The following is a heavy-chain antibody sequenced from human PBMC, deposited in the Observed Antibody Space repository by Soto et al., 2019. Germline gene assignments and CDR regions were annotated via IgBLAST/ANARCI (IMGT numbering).Heavy chain of an antibody. Sequence: ASVKVSCKASGYTFTNHYMHWVRQAPGQGLEWVGTINPNNGRTTYAQKFQGRVTITRDTSTSTVYMELSSLRSEDTAVYYCAPLGFCTNGVCYGPYYDMDVWGQGTTVTVSS. CDR2: INPNNGRT. CDR3: APLGFCTNGVCYGPYYDMDV. V-gene: IGHV1-46*01. J-gene: IGHJ6*02. CDR1: GYTFTNHY. D-gene: IGHD2-8*01.